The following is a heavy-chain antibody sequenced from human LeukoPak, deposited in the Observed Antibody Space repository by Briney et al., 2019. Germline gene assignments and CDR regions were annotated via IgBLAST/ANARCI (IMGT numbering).Heavy chain of an antibody. CDR3: ARFRIYSGSHNFDY. J-gene: IGHJ4*02. D-gene: IGHD1-26*01. V-gene: IGHV3-74*01. CDR2: INSDGSGT. Sequence: GGSLRLSCAASGFTFSSYWMHWVRQAPGKGLVWVSRINSDGSGTSYADSVKGRFTISRDNAKNTLYLQMNSLRAEDTAVYYCARFRIYSGSHNFDYWGQGTLVTVSS. CDR1: GFTFSSYW.